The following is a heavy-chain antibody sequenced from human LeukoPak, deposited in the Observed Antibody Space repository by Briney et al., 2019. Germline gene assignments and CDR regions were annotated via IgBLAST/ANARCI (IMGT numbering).Heavy chain of an antibody. CDR1: GFTLGNYD. J-gene: IGHJ4*02. V-gene: IGHV3-13*01. Sequence: PGGSLRLSCAGSGFTLGNYDMHWVRQPTGEGLEWVSGIGTVGDTCYAGSVKGRFTISRENAKNSLYLQMNSLRAEDTALYYCAKVSYYYDSSGPFDYWGQGTLVTVSS. CDR2: IGTVGDT. D-gene: IGHD3-22*01. CDR3: AKVSYYYDSSGPFDY.